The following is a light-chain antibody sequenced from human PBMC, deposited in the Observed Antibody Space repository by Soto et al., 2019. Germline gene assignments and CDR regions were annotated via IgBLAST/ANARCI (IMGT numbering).Light chain of an antibody. V-gene: IGKV3-20*01. J-gene: IGKJ1*01. CDR3: QQYVSWT. CDR1: QTISSNY. CDR2: GAS. Sequence: EIVLTQSPGTLSVSPGERATLSCRASQTISSNYLAWYQQKAGQAPSLLIYGASSRATGIPDRFSGSGSGTDFTLTISRLEPEDSAIYYCQQYVSWTFGQGTKVEIK.